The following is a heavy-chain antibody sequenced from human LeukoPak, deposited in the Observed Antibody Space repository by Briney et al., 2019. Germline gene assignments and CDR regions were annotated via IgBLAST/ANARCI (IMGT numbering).Heavy chain of an antibody. J-gene: IGHJ6*03. Sequence: ASVKVSCKASGYTFTSYDINWVRQATGQGLEWTGWMNPNSGNTGYAQKFQGRVTITRNTSISTAYMELSSLRSEDTAVYYCARSHGENYYYYYMDVWGKRTTVTVSS. D-gene: IGHD4-17*01. V-gene: IGHV1-8*03. CDR2: MNPNSGNT. CDR1: GYTFTSYD. CDR3: ARSHGENYYYYYMDV.